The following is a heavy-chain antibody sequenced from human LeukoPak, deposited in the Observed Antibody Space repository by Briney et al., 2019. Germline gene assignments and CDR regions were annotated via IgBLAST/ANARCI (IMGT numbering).Heavy chain of an antibody. Sequence: GGSLRLSCAASGFTFSNYWMIWVRQAPGKGLEWVGNIKQDGSEKRYADSVRGRFSISRDNAQTSLYLQMNSLRAEDTAVYYCARSSSGSNRIDYWGQGTQVTVSS. CDR1: GFTFSNYW. CDR3: ARSSSGSNRIDY. V-gene: IGHV3-7*04. D-gene: IGHD1-26*01. CDR2: IKQDGSEK. J-gene: IGHJ4*02.